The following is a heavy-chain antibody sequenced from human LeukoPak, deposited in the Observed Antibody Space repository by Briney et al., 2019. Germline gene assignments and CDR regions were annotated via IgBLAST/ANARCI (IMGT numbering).Heavy chain of an antibody. J-gene: IGHJ4*02. CDR1: GGSISSSSYY. CDR3: ARGPAVGARTNHLH. Sequence: SETLSLTCTVSGGSISSSSYYWGWIRQPPGKGLEWIGSIYYSGSTYYNPSLKSRVTISVDTSKNQFSLKLSSVTAADTAVYYCARGPAVGARTNHLHWGQGTLVTVSS. V-gene: IGHV4-39*07. CDR2: IYYSGST. D-gene: IGHD1-26*01.